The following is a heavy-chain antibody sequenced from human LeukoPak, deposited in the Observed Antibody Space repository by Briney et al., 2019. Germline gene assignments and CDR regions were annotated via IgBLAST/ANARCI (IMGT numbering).Heavy chain of an antibody. Sequence: KTSETLSLTCTVSGGSISSSSYYWGWIRQPPGKGLEWIGSIYYSGSTYYNPSLKSRVTISVDTSKNQFPLKLSSVTAADTAVYYCARHAIAVAGTSWHYFDYWGQGTLVTVSS. CDR3: ARHAIAVAGTSWHYFDY. J-gene: IGHJ4*02. CDR1: GGSISSSSYY. CDR2: IYYSGST. V-gene: IGHV4-39*01. D-gene: IGHD6-19*01.